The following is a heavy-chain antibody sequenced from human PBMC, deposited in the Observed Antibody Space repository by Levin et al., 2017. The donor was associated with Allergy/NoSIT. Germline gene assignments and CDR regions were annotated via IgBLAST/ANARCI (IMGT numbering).Heavy chain of an antibody. CDR1: GDSISRFY. D-gene: IGHD6-13*01. CDR2: DFYSGTT. Sequence: SETLSLTCTVSGDSISRFYWSWIRQPPGRGLEWIGNDFYSGTTNYNPSLKSRVTILVDTSKNQFSLKLSSVTAADTAVYYCARATRSSLIYYFDSWGPGTLVTVSS. V-gene: IGHV4-59*01. J-gene: IGHJ4*02. CDR3: ARATRSSLIYYFDS.